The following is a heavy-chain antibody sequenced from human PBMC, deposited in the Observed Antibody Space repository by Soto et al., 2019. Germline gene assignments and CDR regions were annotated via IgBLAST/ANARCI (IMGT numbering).Heavy chain of an antibody. CDR2: FSAYNGYT. J-gene: IGHJ6*02. CDR3: ARVVGFWSGYPKPYYGMDV. Sequence: ASVKVSCKASGYTFTSYGISWVRQAPGQGLDWMGWFSAYNGYTNYAQKLQGRVTMTTDTSTSTAYMELRSLISDDTAVYFCARVVGFWSGYPKPYYGMDVWGQGTTVTVSS. CDR1: GYTFTSYG. D-gene: IGHD3-3*01. V-gene: IGHV1-18*04.